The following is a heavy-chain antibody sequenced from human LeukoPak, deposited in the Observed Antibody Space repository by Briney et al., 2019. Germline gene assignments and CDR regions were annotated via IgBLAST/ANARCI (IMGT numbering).Heavy chain of an antibody. V-gene: IGHV1-18*01. CDR1: GYTFTSYG. Sequence: ASVKVSCRASGYTFTSYGISWVRQAPGQGLELMGWISAYNGNTNYAQKLQGRVTMTTDTSTSTAYMELRSLRSDDTAVYYCARDLRRAYYDSSGYYSDFDYWGQGTLVTVSS. CDR3: ARDLRRAYYDSSGYYSDFDY. D-gene: IGHD3-22*01. J-gene: IGHJ4*02. CDR2: ISAYNGNT.